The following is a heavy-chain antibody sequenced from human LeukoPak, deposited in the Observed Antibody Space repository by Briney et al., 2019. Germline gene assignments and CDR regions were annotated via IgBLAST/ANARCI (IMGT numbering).Heavy chain of an antibody. CDR3: ARGADIVVVPAVTTLGLYFDY. D-gene: IGHD2-2*01. Sequence: SVKVSCKASGGTSSSYAISWVRQAPGQRLEWMGRIIPILGIANYAQKFQGRVTITADKSTSTAYMELSSLRSEDTAVYYCARGADIVVVPAVTTLGLYFDYWGQGTLVTVSS. J-gene: IGHJ4*02. CDR2: IIPILGIA. V-gene: IGHV1-69*04. CDR1: GGTSSSYA.